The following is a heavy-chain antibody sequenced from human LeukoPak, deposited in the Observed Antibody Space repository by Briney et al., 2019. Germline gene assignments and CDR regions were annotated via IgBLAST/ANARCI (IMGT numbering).Heavy chain of an antibody. CDR3: ARDQGYYDILTGLQTD. J-gene: IGHJ4*02. CDR2: ISSSSSYI. Sequence: PGGSLRLSCAASGFTFSSYSMNWVRQAPGKGLEWVSSISSSSSYIYYADSVKGRFTISRDNAKNSLYLQMNSLRAEDTAVYYCARDQGYYDILTGLQTDWGQGTLVTVSS. V-gene: IGHV3-21*01. CDR1: GFTFSSYS. D-gene: IGHD3-9*01.